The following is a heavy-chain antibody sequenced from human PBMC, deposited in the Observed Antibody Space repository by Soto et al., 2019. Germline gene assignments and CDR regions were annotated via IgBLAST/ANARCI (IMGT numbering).Heavy chain of an antibody. J-gene: IGHJ4*02. CDR1: GGTFSSYA. CDR3: ARVGVVVAATPHDY. D-gene: IGHD2-15*01. Sequence: ASVKVSCKASGGTFSSYAISWVRQAPGQGLEWMGGIIPIFGTANYAQKFQGRVTITADESTSTAYMELSSLRSEDTAVYYCARVGVVVAATPHDYWGQGTLVTVSS. V-gene: IGHV1-69*13. CDR2: IIPIFGTA.